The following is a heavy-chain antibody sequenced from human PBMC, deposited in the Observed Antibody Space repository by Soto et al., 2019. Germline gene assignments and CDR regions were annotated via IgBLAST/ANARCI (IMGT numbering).Heavy chain of an antibody. CDR3: ARDWGGEGTFDY. Sequence: EVQLVESGGGLVKPGGSLRLSCAASGFTLSSYSRNWVRQAPGKGLEWVSSISSSSSYIYYADSVKGRFTISRDNAKNSLYLQMNSLRAEDTAVYYCARDWGGEGTFDYWGQGILVTVSS. J-gene: IGHJ4*02. CDR1: GFTLSSYS. D-gene: IGHD3-16*01. V-gene: IGHV3-21*01. CDR2: ISSSSSYI.